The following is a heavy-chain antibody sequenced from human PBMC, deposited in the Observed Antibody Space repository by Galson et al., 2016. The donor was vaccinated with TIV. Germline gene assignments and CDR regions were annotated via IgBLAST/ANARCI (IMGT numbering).Heavy chain of an antibody. CDR2: IYHSGYT. V-gene: IGHV4-30-2*01. D-gene: IGHD2-21*01. J-gene: IGHJ4*02. CDR1: GGSISNGGDS. CDR3: ARSPQLWLLYFDD. Sequence: TLSLTCDVSGGSISNGGDSWSWIRQPPGKGLEWIGHIYHSGYTYYNPSLKSRVALSLDRSKNQFSLNLTSMTAADTAVYYCARSPQLWLLYFDDWGPGMLVTVSS.